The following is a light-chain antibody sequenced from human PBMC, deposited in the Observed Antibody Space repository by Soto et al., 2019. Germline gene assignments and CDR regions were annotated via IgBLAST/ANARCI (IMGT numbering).Light chain of an antibody. V-gene: IGKV1-39*01. CDR3: QQSYSIPWT. CDR2: AAS. CDR1: QSIISY. J-gene: IGKJ1*01. Sequence: DIQMTQSPSSLFASVGDRVTITCRASQSIISYLNWYQQKPGKAPKLLIYAASSLQSGVPSRFSGSGSGTDFTLTINSLQPEDIATYYCQQSYSIPWTFGQGTKVDIK.